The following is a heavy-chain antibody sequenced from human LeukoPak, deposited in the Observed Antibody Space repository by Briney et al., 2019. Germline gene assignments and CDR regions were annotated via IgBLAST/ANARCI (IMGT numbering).Heavy chain of an antibody. J-gene: IGHJ3*02. CDR3: AKVGYCTGDRFSLNAFDT. D-gene: IGHD2-8*02. CDR1: GFTFSSYG. V-gene: IGHV3-30*18. CDR2: ISYNGSNQ. Sequence: GKSLRLSCAASGFTFSSYGMHWVRQAPGKGLEWVAVISYNGSNQYYADSVKGRFTISRDNSKNTLCLQMNSLRAEDTAVYYCAKVGYCTGDRFSLNAFDTWGLGTTVIVSS.